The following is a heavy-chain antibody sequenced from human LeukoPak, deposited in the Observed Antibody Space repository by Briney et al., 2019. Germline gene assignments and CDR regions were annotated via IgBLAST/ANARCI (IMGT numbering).Heavy chain of an antibody. D-gene: IGHD5/OR15-5a*01. CDR3: ASGGVRAIYDWDY. Sequence: GGSLRLACAASGFTFSSYWLSWVRQAPWKGLEWVANIKQDGSEKYYVDSVKGRFTISRDNAKNSLYLQMNSLRAEDTAVYYCASGGVRAIYDWDYWGQGTLVAVSS. CDR2: IKQDGSEK. V-gene: IGHV3-7*03. CDR1: GFTFSSYW. J-gene: IGHJ4*02.